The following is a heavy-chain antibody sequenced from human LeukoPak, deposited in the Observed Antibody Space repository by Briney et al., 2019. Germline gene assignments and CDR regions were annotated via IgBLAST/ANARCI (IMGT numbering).Heavy chain of an antibody. CDR3: ARQWDGDY. CDR2: IYTSGST. Sequence: SETLSLTCTVSGGSISSGSYYWSWIRQPAGKGLEWIGRIYTSGSTNYNPSLKSRVTISVDTSKNQFSLKLSSVTAADTAVYYCARQWDGDYWGQGTLVTVSS. J-gene: IGHJ4*02. V-gene: IGHV4-61*02. D-gene: IGHD1-26*01. CDR1: GGSISSGSYY.